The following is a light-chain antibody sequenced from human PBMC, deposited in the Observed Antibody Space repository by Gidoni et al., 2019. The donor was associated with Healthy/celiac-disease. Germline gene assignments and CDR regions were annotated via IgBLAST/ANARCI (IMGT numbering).Light chain of an antibody. Sequence: DIVMTPSPDSLAVSLGARATINCKSSQSVLYSSNNKNYLAWYQQKPGQTPKLLIYWASTRESGVPDRFSGSGSGTDFTLTISSLQAEDVAVYYCQQYYSTPQTFGQXTKVEIK. CDR2: WAS. J-gene: IGKJ1*01. V-gene: IGKV4-1*01. CDR1: QSVLYSSNNKNY. CDR3: QQYYSTPQT.